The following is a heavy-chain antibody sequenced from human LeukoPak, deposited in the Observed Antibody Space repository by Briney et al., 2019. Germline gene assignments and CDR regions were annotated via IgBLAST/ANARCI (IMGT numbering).Heavy chain of an antibody. CDR1: GFTFSSYA. J-gene: IGHJ4*02. Sequence: PGGSLRLSCAASGFTFSSYAMHWVRQAPGKGLEWVAVISYDGSNKYYADSVKGRLTISRDNSKNTLYLQMNSLRAEDTAVYYCARERIVAAFFDYWGQGTLVTVSS. CDR2: ISYDGSNK. D-gene: IGHD5-12*01. CDR3: ARERIVAAFFDY. V-gene: IGHV3-30-3*01.